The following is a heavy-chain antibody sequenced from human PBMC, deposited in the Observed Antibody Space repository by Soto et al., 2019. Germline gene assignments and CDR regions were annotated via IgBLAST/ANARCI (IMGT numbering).Heavy chain of an antibody. D-gene: IGHD3-3*01. CDR2: IIPIFGTA. CDR3: ARAPHYDFWSGYLHYYYYYGMDV. Sequence: AASVKVSCKASGGTFSSYAISWVRQAPGQGLEWMGGIIPIFGTANYAQKFQGRVTITADESTSTAYMELSSLRSEDTAVYYCARAPHYDFWSGYLHYYYYYGMDVWGQGTTVTVSS. CDR1: GGTFSSYA. J-gene: IGHJ6*02. V-gene: IGHV1-69*13.